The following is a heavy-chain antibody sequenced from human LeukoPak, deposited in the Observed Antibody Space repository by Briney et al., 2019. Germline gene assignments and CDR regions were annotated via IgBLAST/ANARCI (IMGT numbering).Heavy chain of an antibody. J-gene: IGHJ4*02. Sequence: PGGSLRLSCAASGFTFSSYWMSWVRQAPGKGLEWVANIKQDGSEKYYVDSVKGRFTISRDNANNSLYLQMNSLRAEDTAVYYCARVGGVVPAMPLCFFDYWGQGTLVTVSS. CDR1: GFTFSSYW. CDR2: IKQDGSEK. D-gene: IGHD2-2*01. CDR3: ARVGGVVPAMPLCFFDY. V-gene: IGHV3-7*01.